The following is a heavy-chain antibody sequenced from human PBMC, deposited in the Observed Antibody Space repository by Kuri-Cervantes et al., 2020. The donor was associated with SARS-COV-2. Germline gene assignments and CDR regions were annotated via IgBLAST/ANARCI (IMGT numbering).Heavy chain of an antibody. V-gene: IGHV4-39*01. J-gene: IGHJ4*02. D-gene: IGHD5-18*01. CDR2: IYYSGST. CDR3: ARHEGWFPLWLPFDY. CDR1: GDSVSSGNYY. Sequence: SETLSLTCTVSGDSVSSGNYYWGWIRQPPGKGLEWIGSIYYSGSTYYNPSLKSRVTISVDTSKNQFSLKLSSVTAADAAVYYCARHEGWFPLWLPFDYWGQGTLVTVSS.